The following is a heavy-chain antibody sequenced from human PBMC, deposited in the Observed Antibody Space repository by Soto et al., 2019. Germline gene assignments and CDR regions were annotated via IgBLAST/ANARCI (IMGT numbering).Heavy chain of an antibody. V-gene: IGHV1-18*01. CDR3: AMVYVYATPSPQDV. J-gene: IGHJ6*02. Sequence: QVQLVQSGAEVKNPGASVKVSCKASGYPFTRYGIGWARQAPGQGLEWMGWIDRYNGNTNYAQNDQGRVSLTTDTYTSTAYMELRSLRSNDTAIYYSAMVYVYATPSPQDVWGQGTTVIVSS. D-gene: IGHD2-8*01. CDR2: IDRYNGNT. CDR1: GYPFTRYG.